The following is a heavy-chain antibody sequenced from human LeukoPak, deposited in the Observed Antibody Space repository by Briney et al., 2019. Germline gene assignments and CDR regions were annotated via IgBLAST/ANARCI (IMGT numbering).Heavy chain of an antibody. Sequence: GGSLRLSCAASGFTFSSYWVSWVRQAPGKGLEWVANIKQDGSEKYYVDSVKGRFTISRDNAKNSLYLQMNSLRAEDTAVYYCARDLYGDYVPFDYWGQGTLVTVSS. V-gene: IGHV3-7*01. CDR1: GFTFSSYW. CDR2: IKQDGSEK. CDR3: ARDLYGDYVPFDY. J-gene: IGHJ4*02. D-gene: IGHD4-17*01.